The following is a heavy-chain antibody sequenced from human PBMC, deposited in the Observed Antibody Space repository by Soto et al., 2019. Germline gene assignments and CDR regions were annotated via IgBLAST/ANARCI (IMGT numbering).Heavy chain of an antibody. D-gene: IGHD1-26*01. V-gene: IGHV4-34*01. CDR2: INHSGST. J-gene: IGHJ4*02. CDR3: ARILIVGATVVWYFDY. Sequence: SLTCAVYGGSFSGYYWSWIRQPPGKGLEWIGEINHSGSTNYNPSLKSRVTISVDTSKNQFSLKLSSVTAADTAVYYCARILIVGATVVWYFDYWGQGTLVTVSS. CDR1: GGSFSGYY.